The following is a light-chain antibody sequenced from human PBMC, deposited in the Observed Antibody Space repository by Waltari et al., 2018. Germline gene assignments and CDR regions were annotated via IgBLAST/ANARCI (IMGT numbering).Light chain of an antibody. Sequence: DIVMTQSPDSLALSLGEGATINCKSSQSVLYSSDNRNYLAWSQQKPGQPPNLLIYWASTRESGVPDRFSGSGSGTDFTLTISSLQAEDVAVYYCQQYYITPLSFGGGTKVEIK. CDR2: WAS. J-gene: IGKJ4*01. CDR3: QQYYITPLS. CDR1: QSVLYSSDNRNY. V-gene: IGKV4-1*01.